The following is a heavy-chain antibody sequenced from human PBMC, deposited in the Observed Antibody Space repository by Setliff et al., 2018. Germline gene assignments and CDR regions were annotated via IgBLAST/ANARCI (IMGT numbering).Heavy chain of an antibody. D-gene: IGHD3-22*01. Sequence: KTSETLSLTCAVCGGSFSGYYWSWVRQPPGKGLEWIGEINHSGSTNYNPSLKSRVTMSVDTSKNQFSLKLSSVTAADTAVYYCARGLSYYDESGYLLAPYALDVWGQGTMVTVSS. CDR1: GGSFSGYY. J-gene: IGHJ3*01. CDR2: INHSGST. CDR3: ARGLSYYDESGYLLAPYALDV. V-gene: IGHV4-34*01.